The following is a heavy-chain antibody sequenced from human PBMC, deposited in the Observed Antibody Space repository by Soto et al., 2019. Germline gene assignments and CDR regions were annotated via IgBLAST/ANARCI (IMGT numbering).Heavy chain of an antibody. V-gene: IGHV5-10-1*01. CDR2: IDPSDSYT. D-gene: IGHD3-22*01. CDR3: ARQDLAGYYYDSSGPTTTPAAFDI. Sequence: GESLKLSCKCSGCGFTSYWISWVRQMPGKGLEWMGRIDPSDSYTNYSPSFQGHVTISADKSISTAYLQWSSLKASDTAMYYCARQDLAGYYYDSSGPTTTPAAFDIWGQGTMVTVSS. J-gene: IGHJ3*02. CDR1: GCGFTSYW.